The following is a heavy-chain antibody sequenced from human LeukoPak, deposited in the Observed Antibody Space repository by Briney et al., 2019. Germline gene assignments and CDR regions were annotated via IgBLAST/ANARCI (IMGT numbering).Heavy chain of an antibody. CDR3: ARRLDDAFDI. CDR1: GYSFTSYW. J-gene: IGHJ3*02. V-gene: IGHV5-51*01. Sequence: GESLKISCKGSGYSFTSYWIGWGCQMPGKGLEWMGIIYPGDSDTRYSPSLQGQVTISADTSISHAYLQWSSLKASDTAMYYCARRLDDAFDIWGQGTMVTVSS. CDR2: IYPGDSDT. D-gene: IGHD6-6*01.